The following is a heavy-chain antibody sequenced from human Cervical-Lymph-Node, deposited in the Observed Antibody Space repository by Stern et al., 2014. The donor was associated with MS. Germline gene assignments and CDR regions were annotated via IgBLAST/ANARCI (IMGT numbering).Heavy chain of an antibody. Sequence: VQLVESGGGVVQPGKSLRLSCAASGFTFSDYGMHWVRQAPGKGLEWVALAKYDGSDQYYADSVKGRFTVSRDNSKNTVLLQMNGLRPEDTAVYFCARDRGLTHYFYGMDVWGQGTTVTVSS. D-gene: IGHD3-10*01. V-gene: IGHV3-30*03. J-gene: IGHJ6*02. CDR1: GFTFSDYG. CDR2: AKYDGSDQ. CDR3: ARDRGLTHYFYGMDV.